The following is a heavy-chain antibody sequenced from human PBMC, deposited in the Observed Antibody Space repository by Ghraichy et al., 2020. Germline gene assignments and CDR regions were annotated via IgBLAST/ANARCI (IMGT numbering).Heavy chain of an antibody. D-gene: IGHD1-14*01. Sequence: SETLSLTCTVSDPSSTNYYWSWIRQPPGKGLEWIGYIYQSGHTNYNPSLQTRVTISLDTSKTQFSLTLTSVTAADTAVYYCATGTSQSSDFYYFGMDVWGQGTTVTVSS. J-gene: IGHJ6*02. CDR2: IYQSGHT. CDR1: DPSSTNYY. V-gene: IGHV4-59*03. CDR3: ATGTSQSSDFYYFGMDV.